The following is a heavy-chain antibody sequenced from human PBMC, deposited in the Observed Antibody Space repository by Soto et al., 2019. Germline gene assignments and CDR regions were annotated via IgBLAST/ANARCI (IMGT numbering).Heavy chain of an antibody. CDR3: ARRIGYYIDV. J-gene: IGHJ6*03. Sequence: EVQLVESGGGLVQPGGSLRLSCAASGFSVSSNYIMWVRQAPGKGLEWVSVIYSGGSTYYTDSVKGRFTLSRDNSKNTLYLQMNSLTAEDTAVYYCARRIGYYIDVWGKGTTVNVSS. V-gene: IGHV3-66*01. CDR2: IYSGGST. CDR1: GFSVSSNY.